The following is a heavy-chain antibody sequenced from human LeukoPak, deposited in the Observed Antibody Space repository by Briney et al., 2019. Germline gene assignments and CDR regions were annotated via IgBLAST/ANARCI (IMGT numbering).Heavy chain of an antibody. CDR3: ARASGVRSYLLPI. CDR2: IYYSGSTSYNPSYSSGST. J-gene: IGHJ4*02. CDR1: GGPVSSGRDY. Sequence: SETLSLTCTVSGGPVSSGRDYWSWIRQPPGKGLEWIGYIYYSGSTSYNPSYSSGSTNYNPSLKSRVTISIDTSKNQFSLRLNSVTAADTAVYYCARASGVRSYLLPIWAERPLVTVSS. D-gene: IGHD2-8*01. V-gene: IGHV4-61*01.